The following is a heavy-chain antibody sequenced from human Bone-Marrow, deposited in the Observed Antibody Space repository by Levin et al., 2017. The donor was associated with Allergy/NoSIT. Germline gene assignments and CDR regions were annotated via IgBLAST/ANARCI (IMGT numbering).Heavy chain of an antibody. CDR1: GFTLRDYW. V-gene: IGHV3-74*01. J-gene: IGHJ4*02. CDR3: SRAPADHEFWSGDPVNFAY. CDR2: INSDGSST. D-gene: IGHD3-3*01. Sequence: GGSLRLSCAASGFTLRDYWMHWVRQAPGKGLVWVSRINSDGSSTNYADSVKGRFVISRDNAKNTVYLQMNSLRVEDTAMYFCSRAPADHEFWSGDPVNFAYWGQGTLVTVSS.